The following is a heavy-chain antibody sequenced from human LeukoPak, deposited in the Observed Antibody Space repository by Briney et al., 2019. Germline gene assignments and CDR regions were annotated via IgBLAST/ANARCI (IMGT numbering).Heavy chain of an antibody. CDR2: ISYGGGNK. CDR1: GFTFSSYG. D-gene: IGHD1-26*01. Sequence: GGSLRLSCAASGFTFSSYGMHWVRQAPGKGLEWVAVISYGGGNKYYADSVKGRFTISRDNSKNTLYLQMNSLRAEDTAVYYCAKAGVGATMDAFDIWGQGTMVTVSS. V-gene: IGHV3-30*18. J-gene: IGHJ3*02. CDR3: AKAGVGATMDAFDI.